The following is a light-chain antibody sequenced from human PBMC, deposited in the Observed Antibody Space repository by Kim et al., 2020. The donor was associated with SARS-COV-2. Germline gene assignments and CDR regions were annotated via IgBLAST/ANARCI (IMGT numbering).Light chain of an antibody. CDR3: QVWDSSSDHWV. J-gene: IGLJ3*02. CDR2: NDS. V-gene: IGLV3-21*04. CDR1: NIGSKS. Sequence: SYELTQPPSVSVAPGKTATITCGGNNIGSKSVHWSQQKPGQAPVLVIYNDSDRPSGITERFSASNSGNTATLTISRVEAGDEADYYCQVWDSSSDHWVFGGGTQLTVL.